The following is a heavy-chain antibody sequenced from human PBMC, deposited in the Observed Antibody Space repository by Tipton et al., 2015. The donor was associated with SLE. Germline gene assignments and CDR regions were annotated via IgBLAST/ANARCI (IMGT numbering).Heavy chain of an antibody. D-gene: IGHD6-13*01. CDR2: ISSSSSTL. CDR3: ARGPAAGIAAAVLFDY. CDR1: GFTFSSYS. J-gene: IGHJ4*02. V-gene: IGHV3-48*01. Sequence: SLRLSCAASGFTFSSYSMNWVRQAPGKGLEWVSSISSSSSTLYYADSVKGRFTISRDNAKNSLYLQMNSLRAEDTAVYFCARGPAAGIAAAVLFDYWGQGTLVTVSS.